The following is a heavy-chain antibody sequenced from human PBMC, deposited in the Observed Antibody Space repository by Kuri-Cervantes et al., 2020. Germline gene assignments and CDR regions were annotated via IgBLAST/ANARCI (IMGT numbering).Heavy chain of an antibody. Sequence: GESLKISCAASGFTFSSYSMNWVRQAPGKGLEWVSSISSSSSYIYYADSVKGRFTISRDSAKNSLYLQMNSLSAEDTAVYYCARGRRGSSAWSSVESFHYWGQGTLVTVSS. CDR1: GFTFSSYS. V-gene: IGHV3-21*04. CDR2: ISSSSSYI. J-gene: IGHJ1*01. CDR3: ARGRRGSSAWSSVESFHY. D-gene: IGHD6-19*01.